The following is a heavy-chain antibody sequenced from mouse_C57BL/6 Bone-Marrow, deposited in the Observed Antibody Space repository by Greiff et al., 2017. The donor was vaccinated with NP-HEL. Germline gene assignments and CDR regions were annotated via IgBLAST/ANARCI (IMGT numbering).Heavy chain of an antibody. V-gene: IGHV1-54*01. CDR2: INPGSGGT. CDR1: GYAFTNYL. Sequence: VQLVESGAELVRPGTSVKVSCKASGYAFTNYLIEWVKQRPGQGLEWIGVINPGSGGTNYNEKFKGKATLTADKSSSTAYMQLSSLTSEDSAVYFCARSRDGYFIYAMDYWGQGTSVTVSS. CDR3: ARSRDGYFIYAMDY. D-gene: IGHD2-3*01. J-gene: IGHJ4*01.